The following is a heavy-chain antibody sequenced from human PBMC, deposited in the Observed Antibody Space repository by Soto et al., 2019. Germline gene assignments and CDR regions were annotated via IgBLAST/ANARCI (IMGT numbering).Heavy chain of an antibody. Sequence: EVQVVESGGGLVKPGGSLRLSCAASGFTFSSYSMNWVRQAPGKGLEWVSSITSSSSYIYYAESVKGRFTISRDNAKISLYLQMNSLRAEDTAVYYCARDEEARPYFYGMDVWGQGTTVTVSS. CDR2: ITSSSSYI. D-gene: IGHD6-6*01. J-gene: IGHJ6*02. CDR1: GFTFSSYS. V-gene: IGHV3-21*01. CDR3: ARDEEARPYFYGMDV.